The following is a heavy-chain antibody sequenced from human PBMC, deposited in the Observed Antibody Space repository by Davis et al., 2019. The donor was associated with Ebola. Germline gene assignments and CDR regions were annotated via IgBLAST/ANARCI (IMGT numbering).Heavy chain of an antibody. D-gene: IGHD1-26*01. J-gene: IGHJ4*02. CDR3: ARHSRGRYFLGDDY. Sequence: PGGSLRLSCKGSGYSFTSYWIGWVRQMPGKGLEWMGIIYPGDSDTRYSPSFQGQVTISADKSISPAYLQWSSLKASDTAMYYCARHSRGRYFLGDDYWGQGTLVTVSS. CDR1: GYSFTSYW. CDR2: IYPGDSDT. V-gene: IGHV5-51*01.